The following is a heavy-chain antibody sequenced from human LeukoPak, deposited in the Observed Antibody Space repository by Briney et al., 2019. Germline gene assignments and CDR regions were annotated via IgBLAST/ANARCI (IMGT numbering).Heavy chain of an antibody. CDR2: IWYDGSNT. CDR3: ARDRSTTHFDY. V-gene: IGHV3-33*01. J-gene: IGHJ4*02. CDR1: GFTFSSYG. Sequence: GGSLRLSCAASGFTFSSYGMHWVRRAPGKGLEWVAMIWYDGSNTYYADSVKGRFTISRDNSKNTLFLQMGSLRAEDTAVYYCARDRSTTHFDYWGQGTLVTVSS. D-gene: IGHD5/OR15-5a*01.